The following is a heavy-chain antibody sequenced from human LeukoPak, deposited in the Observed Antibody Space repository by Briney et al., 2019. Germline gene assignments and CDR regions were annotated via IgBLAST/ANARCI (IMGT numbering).Heavy chain of an antibody. Sequence: GGSLRLSCAASGFTFSSYGMHWVRQAPGKGLEWVAVISYDGSNKYYADSVKGRFTISRDNSKNTLYLQMNSLRAEDTAVYYCARYDYVWGSYRHWGQGTLVTVSS. D-gene: IGHD3-16*02. J-gene: IGHJ4*02. CDR1: GFTFSSYG. CDR2: ISYDGSNK. CDR3: ARYDYVWGSYRH. V-gene: IGHV3-30*03.